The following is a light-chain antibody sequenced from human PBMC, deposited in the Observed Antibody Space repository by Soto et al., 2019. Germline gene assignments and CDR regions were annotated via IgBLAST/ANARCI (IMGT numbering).Light chain of an antibody. CDR2: YDN. V-gene: IGLV1-36*01. CDR3: AAWDDSLNGYV. J-gene: IGLJ1*01. CDR1: SSNIGNNA. Sequence: QSVLTRPPSVSEAPRQRVTISCSGSSSNIGNNAVNWYQQLPGKAPKLLMFYDNLLPSGVSDRFSGSKSGTSASLAISGLQSEDEADYYCAAWDDSLNGYVFGTGTKVTVL.